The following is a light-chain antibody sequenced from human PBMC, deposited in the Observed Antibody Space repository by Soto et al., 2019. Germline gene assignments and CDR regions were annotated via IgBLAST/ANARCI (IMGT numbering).Light chain of an antibody. Sequence: DIQMTQSPSTLSASVGDRVTITCRASQSIDSWLAWYQQKPGKAPNLLIYKASSLESGVPSRFSGSGSGTEFTLTISSLQPDDSATYYCQQFHRCPVTFGQGTKVEI. CDR2: KAS. CDR1: QSIDSW. V-gene: IGKV1-5*03. J-gene: IGKJ1*01. CDR3: QQFHRCPVT.